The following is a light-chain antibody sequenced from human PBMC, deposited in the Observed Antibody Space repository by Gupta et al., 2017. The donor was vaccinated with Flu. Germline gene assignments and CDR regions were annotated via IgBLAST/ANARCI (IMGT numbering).Light chain of an antibody. V-gene: IGLV2-14*01. CDR1: SSDVGGYNY. J-gene: IGLJ2*01. CDR3: SSYTSSSTLVV. Sequence: HSALTQPAPVSGSPGQSITIPCTGTSSDVGGYNYVSWYQQHPGKAPKLMIYEVSHRPSGVSNRFSGSKSGNTASLTISGLQAEDEADYYCSSYTSSSTLVVFGGGTKLTVL. CDR2: EVS.